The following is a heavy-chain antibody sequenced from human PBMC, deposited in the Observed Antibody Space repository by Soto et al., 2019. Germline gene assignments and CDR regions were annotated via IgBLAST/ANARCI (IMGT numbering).Heavy chain of an antibody. V-gene: IGHV4-39*01. CDR1: GGSISSSSYY. CDR3: ARHSGYFDWSSY. D-gene: IGHD3-9*01. Sequence: SETLSLTCTVSGGSISSSSYYWGWIRQPPGKGLEWIGSIYYSGSTYYNPSLKSRVTISVDTSKNQFSLKLSSVTAADTAVYYCARHSGYFDWSSYWGQGTLVTVSS. J-gene: IGHJ4*02. CDR2: IYYSGST.